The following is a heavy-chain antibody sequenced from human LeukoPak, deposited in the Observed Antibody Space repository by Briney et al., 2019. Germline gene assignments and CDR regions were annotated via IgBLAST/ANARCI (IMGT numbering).Heavy chain of an antibody. CDR3: ARGETARLPYFSY. V-gene: IGHV4-34*01. J-gene: IGHJ4*02. Sequence: PSETLSLTCAVYGGSFSFYSWIWIRQPPGKGLEWIGEINHRGSTDYNSSLKSRVTISVDTSKNQFSLMLSSVTAADTAVYYCARGETARLPYFSYWGQGTLVTVSS. CDR2: INHRGST. CDR1: GGSFSFYS. D-gene: IGHD6-6*01.